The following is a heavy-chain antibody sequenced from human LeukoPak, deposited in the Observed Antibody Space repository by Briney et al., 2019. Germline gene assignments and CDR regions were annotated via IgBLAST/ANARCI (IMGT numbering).Heavy chain of an antibody. J-gene: IGHJ5*02. CDR1: GGSISSGGYY. D-gene: IGHD3-3*01. CDR3: ARTSGLRFLEWLPDYNWFDP. CDR2: IYYSGST. V-gene: IGHV4-31*03. Sequence: NPSQTLSLTCTVSGGSISSGGYYWSWIRQHPGKGLEWIGYIYYSGSTYYNPSLKSRVTISVDTSKNQFPLKLSSVTAADTAVYYCARTSGLRFLEWLPDYNWFDPWGQGTLVTVSS.